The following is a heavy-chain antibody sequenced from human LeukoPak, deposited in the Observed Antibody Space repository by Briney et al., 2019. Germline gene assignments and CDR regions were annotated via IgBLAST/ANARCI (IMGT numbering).Heavy chain of an antibody. D-gene: IGHD1-7*01. CDR1: GGSISSSSYY. Sequence: SETLSLTCTVSGGSISSSSYYWGWIRQPPGKVLEWIGSIYYSGSTYYNPSLKSRVTISVDTSKNQFSLKLSSVTAADTAVYYCARVGTTLYFDYWGQGTLVTVSS. J-gene: IGHJ4*02. CDR2: IYYSGST. V-gene: IGHV4-39*07. CDR3: ARVGTTLYFDY.